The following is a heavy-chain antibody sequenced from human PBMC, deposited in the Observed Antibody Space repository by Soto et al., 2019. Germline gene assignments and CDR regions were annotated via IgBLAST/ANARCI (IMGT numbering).Heavy chain of an antibody. D-gene: IGHD3-16*01. CDR2: ISYDGNIK. J-gene: IGHJ4*02. CDR3: ARFWGAVSAVADDY. CDR1: GFTFSNFG. V-gene: IGHV3-30*03. Sequence: QVQLVESGGGVVQPGRSLRLSCAASGFTFSNFGMQWVRQAPGKGLEWVASISYDGNIKYSADSVKGRFTISRDNSKNTLYLQMNRLRSEDTAVYYCARFWGAVSAVADDYWGQGTLVTGSS.